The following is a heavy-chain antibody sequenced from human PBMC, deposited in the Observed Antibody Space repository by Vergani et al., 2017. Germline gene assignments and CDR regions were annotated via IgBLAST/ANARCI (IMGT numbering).Heavy chain of an antibody. Sequence: LEESGGGSVKPGGSLRLSCAASGFKFSDHYMSWIRQAPGKGLEWVSHISPGASTVSYTDSVTGRFTVSRDNDNNSLTLDMTTLRVEDTAVYYCAKNPGISTTPHYYAMDVWCQESTVTVSS. CDR3: AKNPGISTTPHYYAMDV. D-gene: IGHD1-1*01. CDR2: ISPGASTV. V-gene: IGHV3-11*04. CDR1: GFKFSDHY. J-gene: IGHJ6*02.